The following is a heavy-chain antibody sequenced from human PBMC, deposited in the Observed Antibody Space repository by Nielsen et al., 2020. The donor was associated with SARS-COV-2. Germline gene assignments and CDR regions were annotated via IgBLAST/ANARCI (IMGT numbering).Heavy chain of an antibody. CDR1: GVTFSSQG. CDR2: IIPVFGTA. Sequence: SVKVSCKASGVTFSSQGITWVRQAPGQGPEWMGGIIPVFGTANYAQKFKGRVTITADESTSTAYMELSSLRSEDTAVYYCARVSQWELQVYWGQGTLVTVSS. CDR3: ARVSQWELQVY. D-gene: IGHD1-26*01. J-gene: IGHJ4*02. V-gene: IGHV1-69*13.